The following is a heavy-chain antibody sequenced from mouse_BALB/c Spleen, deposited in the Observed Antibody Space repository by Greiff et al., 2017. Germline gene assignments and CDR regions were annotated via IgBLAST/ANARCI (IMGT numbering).Heavy chain of an antibody. D-gene: IGHD2-12*01. CDR2: IRSKSNNYAT. J-gene: IGHJ4*01. CDR3: VRHDELRDMDD. V-gene: IGHV10-1*02. Sequence: VQLKESGGGLVQPKGSLKLSCAASGFTFNTYAMHWVRQAPGKGLEWVARIRSKSNNYATYYAYSVKDRFTISRDDSQSMLYLQMNNLKTEDTAMYYCVRHDELRDMDDWGQGTSVTVSS. CDR1: GFTFNTYA.